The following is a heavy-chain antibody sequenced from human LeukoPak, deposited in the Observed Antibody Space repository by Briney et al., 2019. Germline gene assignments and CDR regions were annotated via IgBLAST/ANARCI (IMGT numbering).Heavy chain of an antibody. CDR3: ARGDDSSGYRDNWFDP. CDR2: MNPNSGNT. Sequence: ASVKVSCKASGYTFTSYDINWVRQATGQGLEWMGWMNPNSGNTGYAQKFQGRVTMTRNTSISTAYMELSSLRSEDTAVYYCARGDDSSGYRDNWFDPWGQGTLVTVSS. D-gene: IGHD3-22*01. CDR1: GYTFTSYD. V-gene: IGHV1-8*01. J-gene: IGHJ5*02.